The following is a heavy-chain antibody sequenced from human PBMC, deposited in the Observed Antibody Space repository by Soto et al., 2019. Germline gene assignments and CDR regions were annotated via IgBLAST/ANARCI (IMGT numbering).Heavy chain of an antibody. CDR2: IIPIFGTA. CDR1: GVTFSSYA. V-gene: IGHV1-69*05. CDR3: ATYYYDSSGYSGTAFDI. D-gene: IGHD3-22*01. J-gene: IGHJ3*02. Sequence: SVKVSCKASGVTFSSYAINCVRQAPGQGLEWMGGIIPIFGTANYAQKFQGRFTITTDKSTSTAYMQLSSLRSEDTAVYYCATYYYDSSGYSGTAFDIWGQGTMVTVSS.